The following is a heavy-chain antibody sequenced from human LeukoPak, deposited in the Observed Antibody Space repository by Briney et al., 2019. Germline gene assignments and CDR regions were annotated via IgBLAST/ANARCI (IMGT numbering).Heavy chain of an antibody. V-gene: IGHV4-38-2*02. CDR3: ARDRGIAVASDY. Sequence: SETLSLTCTVSGYSISSGYYWGWIRPPPGKGLEWIGSIYHSGSTYYNPSLKSRVTISVDTSKNQFSLKLSSVTAADTAVYYCARDRGIAVASDYWGQGTLVTVSS. D-gene: IGHD6-19*01. CDR1: GYSISSGYY. CDR2: IYHSGST. J-gene: IGHJ4*02.